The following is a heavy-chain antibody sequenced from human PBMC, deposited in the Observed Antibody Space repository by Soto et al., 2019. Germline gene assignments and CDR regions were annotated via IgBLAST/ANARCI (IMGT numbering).Heavy chain of an antibody. V-gene: IGHV3-30*18. CDR2: ISYDGSNT. Sequence: GGSLRLSCAASGFTFSSYVMHWVGQAPGKGLEWVAAISYDGSNTYYADSVRGRFTISRDNSKDTMSLQMNSLRTEDTALYYCAKQQGDSSSFHYWGQGTLVTVSS. CDR1: GFTFSSYV. J-gene: IGHJ4*02. D-gene: IGHD6-13*01. CDR3: AKQQGDSSSFHY.